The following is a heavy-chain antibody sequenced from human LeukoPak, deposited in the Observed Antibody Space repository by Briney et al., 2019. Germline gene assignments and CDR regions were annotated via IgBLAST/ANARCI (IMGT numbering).Heavy chain of an antibody. D-gene: IGHD6-13*01. V-gene: IGHV3-48*04. CDR3: ARARGYSSSP. J-gene: IGHJ5*02. CDR2: ISSSGSTI. CDR1: GFTFSSYS. Sequence: GGSLRLSCAASGFTFSSYSMNWVRQAPGKGLEWVSYISSSGSTIYYADSVKGRFTISRDNAKNSLYLQMNSLRAEDTAVYYCARARGYSSSPWGQGTLVTVSS.